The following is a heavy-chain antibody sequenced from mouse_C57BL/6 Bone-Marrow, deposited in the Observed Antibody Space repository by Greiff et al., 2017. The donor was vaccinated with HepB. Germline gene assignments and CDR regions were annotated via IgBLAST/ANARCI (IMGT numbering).Heavy chain of an antibody. D-gene: IGHD2-4*01. Sequence: EVKVVESGGGLVKPGGSLKLSCAASGFTFSDYYMYWVRQTPEKRLEWVAYISNGGGSTYYPDTVKGRFTISRDNAKNTLYLQMSRLKTEDTAMYYCARRYDYDGFYAMDYWGQGTSVTVSS. CDR1: GFTFSDYY. J-gene: IGHJ4*01. CDR2: ISNGGGST. CDR3: ARRYDYDGFYAMDY. V-gene: IGHV5-12*01.